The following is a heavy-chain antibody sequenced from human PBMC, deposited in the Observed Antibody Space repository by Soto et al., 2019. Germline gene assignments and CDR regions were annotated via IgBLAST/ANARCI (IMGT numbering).Heavy chain of an antibody. CDR3: ARDFSKTTVGVVDS. CDR1: GFIFSDYY. D-gene: IGHD3-16*01. CDR2: INNGGDIV. Sequence: QVQLEESGGGLVKPGQSLRLSCATSGFIFSDYYMAWIRQAPGKGLEWIGYINNGGDIVHYSDAVRGRFRISRDNTKKSLYLKMTSLRAEDTAIYYCARDFSKTTVGVVDSWGQGALVTVSS. J-gene: IGHJ4*02. V-gene: IGHV3-11*01.